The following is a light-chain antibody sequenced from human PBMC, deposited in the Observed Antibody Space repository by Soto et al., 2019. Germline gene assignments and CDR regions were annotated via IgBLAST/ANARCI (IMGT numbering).Light chain of an antibody. CDR3: QSYDSSTVV. J-gene: IGLJ2*01. V-gene: IGLV6-57*04. Sequence: NFMLTQPHSVSESPRKTVTISCTRSSGSIASNDVQWYQQRPGSAPTTVIYENNQRPSGVPDRFSGSTDGSSNSASLTISGLQTEDEADYYCQSYDSSTVVFGGGTKVTVL. CDR2: ENN. CDR1: SGSIASND.